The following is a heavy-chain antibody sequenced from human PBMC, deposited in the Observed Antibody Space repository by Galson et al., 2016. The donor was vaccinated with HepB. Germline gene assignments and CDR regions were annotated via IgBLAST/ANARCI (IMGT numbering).Heavy chain of an antibody. CDR2: ITPSSSHT. CDR1: GFTFGSYT. CDR3: VRDSTLIAALPYYFDY. V-gene: IGHV3-21*01. J-gene: IGHJ4*02. D-gene: IGHD6-6*01. Sequence: SLRLSCAASGFTFGSYTLNWVRQAPGRGLEWVSSITPSSSHTYYADSVKGRFTISRDNAEKTVYLQMNSLRAEDTAVYYCVRDSTLIAALPYYFDYWGQGTLVTVSS.